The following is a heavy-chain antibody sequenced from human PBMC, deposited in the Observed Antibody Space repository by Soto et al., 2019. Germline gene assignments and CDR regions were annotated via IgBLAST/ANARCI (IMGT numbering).Heavy chain of an antibody. J-gene: IGHJ6*02. CDR3: AGGRMTIFGVDRYYYYGMDV. Sequence: QVQLVQSGAEVKKPGSSVKVSCKASGGTFSSYAISWVRQSPGQGLEWMGGIIHIFGTANYAQKYQGRVTITADESTSTAYMELSSLRSEDTAVYYCAGGRMTIFGVDRYYYYGMDVWGQGTTVTVSS. CDR1: GGTFSSYA. CDR2: IIHIFGTA. D-gene: IGHD3-3*01. V-gene: IGHV1-69*12.